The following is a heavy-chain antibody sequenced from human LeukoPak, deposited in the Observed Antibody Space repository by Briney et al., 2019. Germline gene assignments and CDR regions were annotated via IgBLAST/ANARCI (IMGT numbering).Heavy chain of an antibody. CDR3: ARASGWQQLSKSDLDY. D-gene: IGHD6-13*01. J-gene: IGHJ4*02. Sequence: GESLKISCKGSGYSFTSYWIGWVRQMPGKGLEWMGIIYPGDSDARYSPSFQGQVTISADKSISTAYLQWSSLKASDTAMYYCARASGWQQLSKSDLDYWGQGTLVTVSS. CDR2: IYPGDSDA. CDR1: GYSFTSYW. V-gene: IGHV5-51*01.